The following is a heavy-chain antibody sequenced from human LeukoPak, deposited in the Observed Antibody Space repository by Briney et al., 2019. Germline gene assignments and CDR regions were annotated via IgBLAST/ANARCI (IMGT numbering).Heavy chain of an antibody. CDR1: GYTFTGYY. V-gene: IGHV1-2*02. Sequence: ASVKVSCKASGYTFTGYYMHWVRQAPRQGLEWMGWINPNSGGTNYAQKFQGRVTMTRDTSISTAYMELSRLRSDDTAVYYCARVPYGSGSYFPKSPPYYFDYWGQGTLVTVSS. CDR2: INPNSGGT. D-gene: IGHD3-10*01. J-gene: IGHJ4*02. CDR3: ARVPYGSGSYFPKSPPYYFDY.